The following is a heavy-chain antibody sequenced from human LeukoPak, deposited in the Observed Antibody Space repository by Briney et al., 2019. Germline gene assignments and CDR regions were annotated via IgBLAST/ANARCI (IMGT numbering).Heavy chain of an antibody. CDR2: IYYSGST. CDR1: GGSISSYY. CDR3: ARSPYMLTGQLLEYYFDY. Sequence: SETLSLTCTVSGGSISSYYWCWIRQPPGKGVGWIGYIYYSGSTNYNPSLKSRVTISVDTSQNQFSLKLSSVTAADTAVYYCARSPYMLTGQLLEYYFDYWGQGALVTVSS. V-gene: IGHV4-59*01. J-gene: IGHJ4*02. D-gene: IGHD2-2*01.